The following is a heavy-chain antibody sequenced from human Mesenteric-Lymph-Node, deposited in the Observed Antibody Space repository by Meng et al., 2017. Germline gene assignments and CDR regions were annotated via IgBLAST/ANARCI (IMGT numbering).Heavy chain of an antibody. CDR2: ISAYNGNT. D-gene: IGHD3-22*01. J-gene: IGHJ4*02. V-gene: IGHV1-18*01. Sequence: QVRLVQPGAEVKKPGASMKVSCKASGYTFTNYGISWVRQAPGQGLECMGWISAYNGNTNYAQKLQGRVTMTTDTSMSTAYMELRSLRSDDTAVYYCARVSDDYDRTGYYNFDYWGQGTLVTVSS. CDR3: ARVSDDYDRTGYYNFDY. CDR1: GYTFTNYG.